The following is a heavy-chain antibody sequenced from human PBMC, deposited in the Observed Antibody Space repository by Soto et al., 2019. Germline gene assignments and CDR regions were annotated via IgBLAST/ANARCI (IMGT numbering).Heavy chain of an antibody. CDR3: ARVSCSSTSCYGYYYYGMDV. Sequence: QVQLQESGPGLVKPSETLSLTCTVSGGSICSYYWSWIRQPAGKGLEWIGRIYTSGSTNYNPSLKSRVTMSVDTSKNQFSLKLSSVTAADTAVYYCARVSCSSTSCYGYYYYGMDVWGQGTTVTVSS. J-gene: IGHJ6*02. CDR1: GGSICSYY. V-gene: IGHV4-4*07. D-gene: IGHD2-2*01. CDR2: IYTSGST.